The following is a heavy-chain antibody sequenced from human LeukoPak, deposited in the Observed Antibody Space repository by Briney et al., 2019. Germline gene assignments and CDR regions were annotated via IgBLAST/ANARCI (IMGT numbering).Heavy chain of an antibody. D-gene: IGHD7-27*01. CDR2: INPNSGGT. J-gene: IGHJ4*02. CDR1: GYTFTGYY. CDR3: ALSLLGIDYFDY. Sequence: ASVKVSCKASGYTFTGYYMHWVRQAPGQGLEWMGRINPNSGGTNYAQKFQGRVTMTGDTSISTAYMELSRLRSDDTAVYYCALSLLGIDYFDYWGQGNLVTVSS. V-gene: IGHV1-2*06.